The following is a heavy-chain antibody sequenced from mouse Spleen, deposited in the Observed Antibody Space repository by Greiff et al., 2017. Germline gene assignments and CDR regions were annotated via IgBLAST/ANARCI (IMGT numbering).Heavy chain of an antibody. CDR2: ISSGGST. V-gene: IGHV5-6-5*01. D-gene: IGHD2-3*01. Sequence: DVMLVESGGGLVKPGGSLKLSCAASGFTFSSYAMSWVRQTPEKRLEWVASISSGGSTYYPDSVKGRFTISRDNARNILYLQMSSLRSEDTAMYYCARGDDGYYVDYWGQGTTLTVSS. CDR1: GFTFSSYA. CDR3: ARGDDGYYVDY. J-gene: IGHJ2*01.